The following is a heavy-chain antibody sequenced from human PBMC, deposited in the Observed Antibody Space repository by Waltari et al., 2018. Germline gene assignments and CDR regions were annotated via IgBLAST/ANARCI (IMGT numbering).Heavy chain of an antibody. Sequence: QVQLQESGPGLVKPSQTLSLTCTVSGGSISSGSYYWSWIRQPAGKGLEWIGRIYTSGSTNYNPSLKSRVTISVDTSKNQFSLKLSSVTAADTAVYYCAREVGRGGDAFDIWGQGTMVTVSS. J-gene: IGHJ3*02. CDR2: IYTSGST. D-gene: IGHD3-16*01. V-gene: IGHV4-61*02. CDR3: AREVGRGGDAFDI. CDR1: GGSISSGSYY.